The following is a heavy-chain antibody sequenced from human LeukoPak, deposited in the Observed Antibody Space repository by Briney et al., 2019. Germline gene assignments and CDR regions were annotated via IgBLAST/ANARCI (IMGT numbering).Heavy chain of an antibody. D-gene: IGHD1-20*01. J-gene: IGHJ3*02. CDR1: GYTFTGYY. CDR3: ARGPFVYNWNDGDAFDI. CDR2: INPYSGGT. V-gene: IGHV1-2*06. Sequence: ASVKVSCKASGYTFTGYYMHWVRQAPGQGLEWMGRINPYSGGTNYAQKFQGRVTMTRDTSISTAYMELSRLRSDDTAVYYCARGPFVYNWNDGDAFDIWGQGTMVTVSS.